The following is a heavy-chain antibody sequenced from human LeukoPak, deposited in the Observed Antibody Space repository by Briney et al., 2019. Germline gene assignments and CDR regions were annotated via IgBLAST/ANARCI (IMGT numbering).Heavy chain of an antibody. CDR2: IYYSGST. V-gene: IGHV4-59*01. J-gene: IGHJ4*02. Sequence: PETLSLTCTVSGASISSYYWSWIRQPPGKGLEWIGYIYYSGSTNYNPSLKSRVTISVDTSKNQFSLKLSSVTAADTAVYYCARLFYDSRGNPTLDYWGQGTLVTVSS. CDR3: ARLFYDSRGNPTLDY. D-gene: IGHD3-22*01. CDR1: GASISSYY.